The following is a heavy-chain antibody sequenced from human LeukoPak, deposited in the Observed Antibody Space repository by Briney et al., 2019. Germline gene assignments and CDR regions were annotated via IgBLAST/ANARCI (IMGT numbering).Heavy chain of an antibody. V-gene: IGHV3-30*04. J-gene: IGHJ4*02. CDR2: ISYDGSNK. CDR3: ARDVSFLEWLPYY. D-gene: IGHD3-3*02. Sequence: PGGSLRLSCAASGFTFSGYAIHWVRQAPGKGLEWVAVISYDGSNKYYADSVKGRFTISRGNSKNTLYLQMNSLRAEDTAVYYCARDVSFLEWLPYYWGQGTLVTVSS. CDR1: GFTFSGYA.